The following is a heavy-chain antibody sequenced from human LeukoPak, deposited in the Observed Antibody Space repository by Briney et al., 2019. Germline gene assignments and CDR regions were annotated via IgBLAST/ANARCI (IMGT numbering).Heavy chain of an antibody. CDR1: GLTLSSYW. V-gene: IGHV3-7*03. J-gene: IGHJ4*02. Sequence: PGGSLRLSCVASGLTLSSYWMSWVRQAPGKGLEWVANIKQDGSQKYYVDSVRGRFTISRDNAKNSLYLQMNSLRVEDTAVYYCARGEYYYDGGYWGQGTLVTVSS. D-gene: IGHD3-22*01. CDR3: ARGEYYYDGGY. CDR2: IKQDGSQK.